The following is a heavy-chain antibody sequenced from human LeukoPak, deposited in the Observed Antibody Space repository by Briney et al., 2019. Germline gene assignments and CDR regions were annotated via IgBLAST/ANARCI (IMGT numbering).Heavy chain of an antibody. V-gene: IGHV4-39*07. Sequence: SETLSLTCIVYGGSIISSSHFSGWIRQPPGKGLEWIGSIHYSGTTYYSPSLKSRVTISVDTSKNQFSLKLNSVTAADTAVYYCARTPPYYCNGETCSDYWGQGSLVTVSS. D-gene: IGHD2-15*01. CDR3: ARTPPYYCNGETCSDY. CDR2: IHYSGTT. CDR1: GGSIISSSHF. J-gene: IGHJ4*02.